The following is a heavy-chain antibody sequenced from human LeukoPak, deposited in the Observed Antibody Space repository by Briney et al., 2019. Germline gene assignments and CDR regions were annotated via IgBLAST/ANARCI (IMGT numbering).Heavy chain of an antibody. D-gene: IGHD3-22*01. CDR3: ASQPYYDSSGYYFY. CDR1: GGSITSSTYN. V-gene: IGHV4-39*01. Sequence: PSETLSLTCTVSGGSITSSTYNWGWIRQPPGKGLEWIGSIYHSGSTFYNPSLKSRVTISMNTSKNQFSLKLSSVTAADTAVYYCASQPYYDSSGYYFYWGRGTLVTVSS. CDR2: IYHSGST. J-gene: IGHJ4*02.